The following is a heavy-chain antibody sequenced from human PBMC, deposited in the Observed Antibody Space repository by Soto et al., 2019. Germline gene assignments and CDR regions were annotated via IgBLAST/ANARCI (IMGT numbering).Heavy chain of an antibody. D-gene: IGHD5-18*01. J-gene: IGHJ6*02. V-gene: IGHV4-61*01. CDR2: VSSTGST. CDR3: AKGGIQVPFV. Sequence: PSETLSLTCTVSGGSVTSGSRHWIWIRQPPGKGLEWIGYVSSTGSTTYNPSLKSRVTISVDTSKNQFSLKLTSVTAADTAVYYCAKGGIQVPFVWGQGTTVTVSS. CDR1: GGSVTSGSRH.